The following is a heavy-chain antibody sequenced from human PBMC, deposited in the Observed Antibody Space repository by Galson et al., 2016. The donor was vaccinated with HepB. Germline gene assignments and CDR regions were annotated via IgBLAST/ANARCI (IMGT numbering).Heavy chain of an antibody. V-gene: IGHV3-23*01. CDR2: MSRRGDSK. CDR3: VQGSTAPAV. CDR1: GFTFSNYG. Sequence: SLRISCAASGFTFSNYGMTWVRQGPGKGLEGVSSMSRRGDSKDYADSVKGRFTISRDNSKNTLALQMNSLTADDTAIYYCVQGSTAPAVWGKGTTVTVSS. D-gene: IGHD2-2*01. J-gene: IGHJ6*04.